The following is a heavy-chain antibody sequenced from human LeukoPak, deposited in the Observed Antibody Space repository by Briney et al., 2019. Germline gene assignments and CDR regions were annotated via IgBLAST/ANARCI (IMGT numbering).Heavy chain of an antibody. V-gene: IGHV4-39*07. J-gene: IGHJ6*03. Sequence: SETLSLTCTVSGGSISSSSYYWGWIPQPPGKGLEWIGSIYYSGSTYYNPSLKSRVTISVDTSKNQFSLKLSSVTAADTAVYYCAREEVSYYYYMDVWGKGTTVTISS. CDR3: AREEVSYYYYMDV. CDR1: GGSISSSSYY. CDR2: IYYSGST.